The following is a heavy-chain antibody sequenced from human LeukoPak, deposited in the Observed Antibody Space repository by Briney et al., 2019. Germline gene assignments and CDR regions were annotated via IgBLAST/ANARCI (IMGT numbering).Heavy chain of an antibody. CDR3: AKAYYGSGRYDY. D-gene: IGHD3-10*01. CDR1: GFTFSKHW. J-gene: IGHJ4*02. Sequence: GGSLRLSCAASGFTFSKHWMTWVRQAPGKGLEYVAKIKEDGSEKNYVDSVKGRFTISRDNAKNSLYLQMNSLRAEDTAVYYCAKAYYGSGRYDYWGQGTLVTVSS. V-gene: IGHV3-7*03. CDR2: IKEDGSEK.